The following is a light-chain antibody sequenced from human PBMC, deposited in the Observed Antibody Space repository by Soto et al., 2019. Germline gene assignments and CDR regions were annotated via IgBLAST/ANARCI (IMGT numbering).Light chain of an antibody. V-gene: IGLV1-44*01. CDR3: AAWDDSLNGVV. CDR1: SSNIGSNT. CDR2: SNN. Sequence: QPVLTQPPSASGTPRQRVTISCSGSSSNIGSNTVNWYQQLPGTAPKLLIYSNNQRPSGVRDRFSGSKSGTSASLDISGLQSEDEADYYCAAWDDSLNGVVFGGGTKVTVL. J-gene: IGLJ2*01.